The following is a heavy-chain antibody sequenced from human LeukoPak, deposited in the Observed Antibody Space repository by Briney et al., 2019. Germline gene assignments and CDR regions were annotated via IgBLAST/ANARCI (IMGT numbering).Heavy chain of an antibody. D-gene: IGHD4-17*01. CDR1: GGSISSYY. CDR2: IYTSGST. V-gene: IGHV4-4*07. Sequence: SETLSLTCTVSGGSISSYYWSWIRQPAGKGLEWIGRIYTSGSTNYNPSLKSRVTMSVDTSKNQFSLKLSSVTAADTAVYYCARDESTVTTWYYYGMDVWGQGTTVTVSS. J-gene: IGHJ6*02. CDR3: ARDESTVTTWYYYGMDV.